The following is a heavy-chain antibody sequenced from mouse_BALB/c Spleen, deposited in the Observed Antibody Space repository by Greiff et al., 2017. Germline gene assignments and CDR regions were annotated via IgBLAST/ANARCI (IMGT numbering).Heavy chain of an antibody. CDR1: GYSITSDYA. Sequence: VQLKESGPGLVKPSQSLSLTCTVTGYSITSDYAWNWIRQFPGNQLEWMGYISYSGSTSYNPSLKSRISITRDTSKNQFFLQLNSVTTEDTATYYCARRGYRYGFDYWGQGTTLTVSS. D-gene: IGHD2-14*01. J-gene: IGHJ2*01. CDR2: ISYSGST. CDR3: ARRGYRYGFDY. V-gene: IGHV3-2*02.